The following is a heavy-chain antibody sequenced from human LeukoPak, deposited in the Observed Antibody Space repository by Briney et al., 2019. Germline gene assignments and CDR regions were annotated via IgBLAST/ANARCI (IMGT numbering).Heavy chain of an antibody. CDR1: GFTFSSYW. CDR3: ARDPLHCSGGSCYSGIDY. Sequence: QAGGSLRLSCAASGFTFSSYWMSWVRQAPGKGLEWVANIKQDGSEKYYVDSVKGRFTISRDNAKNSLYLQMNSLRAGDTAVYYCARDPLHCSGGSCYSGIDYWGQGTLVTVSS. J-gene: IGHJ4*02. CDR2: IKQDGSEK. V-gene: IGHV3-7*01. D-gene: IGHD2-15*01.